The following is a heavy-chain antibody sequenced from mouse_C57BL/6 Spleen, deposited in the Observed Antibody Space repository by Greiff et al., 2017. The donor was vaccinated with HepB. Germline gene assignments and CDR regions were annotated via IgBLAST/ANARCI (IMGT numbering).Heavy chain of an antibody. J-gene: IGHJ2*01. Sequence: EVKLVESGPELVKPGASVKISCKASGYTFTDYYMNWVKQSHGKSLEWIGDINPNNGGTSYNQKFKGKATLTVDKSSSTAYMELRSLTSEDSAVYYCARDYEDFDYWGQGTTLTVSS. CDR3: ARDYEDFDY. D-gene: IGHD1-1*01. CDR1: GYTFTDYY. CDR2: INPNNGGT. V-gene: IGHV1-26*01.